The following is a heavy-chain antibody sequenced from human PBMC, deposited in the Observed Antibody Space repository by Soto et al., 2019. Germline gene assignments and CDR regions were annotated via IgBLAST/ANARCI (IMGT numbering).Heavy chain of an antibody. CDR2: ISSSSSYI. V-gene: IGHV3-21*01. J-gene: IGHJ5*02. Sequence: EVQLVESGGGLVKPGGSLRLSCAASGFTFSSYSMNWVRQAPGKGLEWVSSISSSSSYIYYADSVKGRFTISRDNAKNSLYMQMNSLRAEDTAVYYCARDRYCSSTSCSHNWFDPWGQGTLVTVSS. CDR1: GFTFSSYS. D-gene: IGHD2-2*01. CDR3: ARDRYCSSTSCSHNWFDP.